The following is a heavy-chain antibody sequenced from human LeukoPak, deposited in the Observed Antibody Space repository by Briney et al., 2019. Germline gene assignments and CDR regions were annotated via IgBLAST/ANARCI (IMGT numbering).Heavy chain of an antibody. CDR3: AKDYDYVWGSYRANWFDP. V-gene: IGHV3-43*02. CDR2: ISGDGGST. J-gene: IGHJ5*02. Sequence: GGSLRLSCAASGFILEYYAMHWVRQAPGKGLEWVSLISGDGGSTYYADSVKGRFTISRDNSKNSLYLQMNSLRTEDTALYYCAKDYDYVWGSYRANWFDPWGQGTLVTVSS. CDR1: GFILEYYA. D-gene: IGHD3-16*02.